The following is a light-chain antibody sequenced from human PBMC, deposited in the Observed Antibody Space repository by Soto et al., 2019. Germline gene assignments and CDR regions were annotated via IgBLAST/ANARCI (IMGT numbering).Light chain of an antibody. CDR3: ATWDDSLGGHVV. V-gene: IGLV1-47*01. CDR1: SSNIGSHF. Sequence: QSVLTQPPAASGTPGQRVAISCSGSSSNIGSHFVYWYQQLPGTAPRLLIYMNDQRPLGVPGRISGSKSGTSASLAISGLRSEDEARYYCATWDDSLGGHVVFVEGTKLTVL. J-gene: IGLJ2*01. CDR2: MND.